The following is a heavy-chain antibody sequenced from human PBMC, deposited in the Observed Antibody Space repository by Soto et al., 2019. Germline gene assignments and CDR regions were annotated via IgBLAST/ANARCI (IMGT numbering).Heavy chain of an antibody. Sequence: PGESLTISCKGSGYIFTSSWISWLRQMPGKGLEWMGRIDPTDSYTKYGPSFQGHVTISADKSISTAYLQWNRLQASDTAIYYFAREGPYCSRTSCYFVSWGQGTLVTVSS. D-gene: IGHD2-2*01. CDR1: GYIFTSSW. V-gene: IGHV5-10-1*01. CDR3: AREGPYCSRTSCYFVS. J-gene: IGHJ5*01. CDR2: IDPTDSYT.